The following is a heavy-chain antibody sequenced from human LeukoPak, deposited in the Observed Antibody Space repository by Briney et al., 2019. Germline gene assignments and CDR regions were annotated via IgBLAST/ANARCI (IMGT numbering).Heavy chain of an antibody. J-gene: IGHJ4*02. V-gene: IGHV4-39*01. D-gene: IGHD3-10*01. CDR2: VYYTGTT. CDR3: ARHSNYASGSTAKGLFDY. Sequence: SETLSLTCTVSGASIRISNYYWGWIRQPPGKGLEWIASVYYTGTTYYDPSLKSRVTIFVETSKNQVSLRLSSVTAADTAVYYCARHSNYASGSTAKGLFDYWGQGTLVSVSS. CDR1: GASIRISNYY.